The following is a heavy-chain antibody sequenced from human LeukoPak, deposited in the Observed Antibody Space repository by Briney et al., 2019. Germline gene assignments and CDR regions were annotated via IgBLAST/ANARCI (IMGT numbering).Heavy chain of an antibody. D-gene: IGHD1/OR15-1a*01. V-gene: IGHV4-34*01. Sequence: SETLSLTCAVYGGSFSGCYWSWIRQPPGKGLEWIGEINHSGSTNYNPSLKSRVTISVDTSKNQFSLKLSSVTAADTAVYYCAARGGNIPPHSFDYWGQGTLVTVSS. CDR1: GGSFSGCY. J-gene: IGHJ4*02. CDR2: INHSGST. CDR3: AARGGNIPPHSFDY.